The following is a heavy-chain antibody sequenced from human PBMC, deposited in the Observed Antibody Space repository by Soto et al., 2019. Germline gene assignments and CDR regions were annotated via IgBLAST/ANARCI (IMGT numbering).Heavy chain of an antibody. CDR2: IRSKAYGGTT. D-gene: IGHD2-2*01. CDR1: GFTFGDYA. J-gene: IGHJ6*03. V-gene: IGHV3-49*03. Sequence: GGSLRLSCTASGFTFGDYAMSWFRQAPGKGLEWVGFIRSKAYGGTTEYAASVKGRFTISRDDSKSIAYLQMNSLKTEDTAVYYCTRDEASCSSTSCYFVDYYYYYMDVWGKGTTVTVSS. CDR3: TRDEASCSSTSCYFVDYYYYYMDV.